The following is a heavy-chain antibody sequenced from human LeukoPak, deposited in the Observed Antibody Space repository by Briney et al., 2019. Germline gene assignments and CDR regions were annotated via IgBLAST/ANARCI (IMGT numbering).Heavy chain of an antibody. D-gene: IGHD4-17*01. Sequence: GGSLRLSCAASGFTFRSYAMNWVRQAPGKGLEWVSAISGSGGITYYADSVKGRFTISRDNSKNTLYLQMNSLRAEDTAVYYCARDPTVTTADAFDIWGQGTMVTVSS. V-gene: IGHV3-23*01. CDR2: ISGSGGIT. J-gene: IGHJ3*02. CDR3: ARDPTVTTADAFDI. CDR1: GFTFRSYA.